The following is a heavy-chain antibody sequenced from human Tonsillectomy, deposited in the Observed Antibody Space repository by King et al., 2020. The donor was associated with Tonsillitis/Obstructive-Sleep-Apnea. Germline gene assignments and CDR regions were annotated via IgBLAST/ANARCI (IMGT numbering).Heavy chain of an antibody. V-gene: IGHV3-49*04. CDR1: GFTFGDYA. J-gene: IGHJ4*02. CDR3: TRDGELGYCSGGSCYTGI. D-gene: IGHD2-15*01. Sequence: DVQLVESGGGLVQPGRSLRLSCTASGFTFGDYAMSWVRQAPGKGLEWVGFIRSKAYGGTTEYAASVKGRFTISRDDSKSIAYLQMNSLKTEDTAVYYCTRDGELGYCSGGSCYTGICGQGTLVTVSS. CDR2: IRSKAYGGTT.